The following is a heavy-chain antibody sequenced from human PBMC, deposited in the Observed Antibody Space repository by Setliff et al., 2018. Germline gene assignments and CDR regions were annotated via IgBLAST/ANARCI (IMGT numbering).Heavy chain of an antibody. Sequence: GASVKVSCKASGYTFTTYTMNRVRQAPGQGLEWMGWINTNTGNPTYAQGFTGRFVFSLDTAVSTAYLQISSLKPEDTAVYYCARASRFGAVKWRGDYYMDVWGKGTTVTVSS. D-gene: IGHD3-10*01. CDR1: GYTFTTYT. V-gene: IGHV7-4-1*02. CDR3: ARASRFGAVKWRGDYYMDV. J-gene: IGHJ6*03. CDR2: INTNTGNP.